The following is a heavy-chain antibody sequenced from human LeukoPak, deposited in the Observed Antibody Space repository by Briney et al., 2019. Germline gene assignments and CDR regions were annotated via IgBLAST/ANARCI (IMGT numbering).Heavy chain of an antibody. CDR2: IIPMSGTG. CDR3: ARETGYAYGRAPLDY. D-gene: IGHD5-18*01. Sequence: GASVKVSRKGSGGTFSTFGISWVRQAPGQGREWMGGIIPMSGTGNNAQKFQGRVTITADKATGTAYMELSSLRSDDTAVYYCARETGYAYGRAPLDYWGQGTLVTVSS. J-gene: IGHJ4*02. V-gene: IGHV1-69*06. CDR1: GGTFSTFG.